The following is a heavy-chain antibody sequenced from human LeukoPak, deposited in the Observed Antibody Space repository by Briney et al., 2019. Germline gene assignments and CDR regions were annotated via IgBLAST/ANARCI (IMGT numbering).Heavy chain of an antibody. CDR1: GFSLSSYS. CDR3: ARDPYYSGSALYFDF. J-gene: IGHJ4*02. Sequence: GGSLRLPCAASGFSLSSYSMNWVRQAPGKGLEWISYISSSSNTVYYSAAVKGRFTISRDNAKNSLSLQMVSLRDEDTAMYYCARDPYYSGSALYFDFWGQGTLVTVSS. V-gene: IGHV3-48*02. D-gene: IGHD3-10*01. CDR2: ISSSSNTV.